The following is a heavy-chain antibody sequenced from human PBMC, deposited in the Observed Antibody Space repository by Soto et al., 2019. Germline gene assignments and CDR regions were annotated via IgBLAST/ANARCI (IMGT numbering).Heavy chain of an antibody. CDR2: ISGSGAST. CDR3: AKEAHLAYFDY. V-gene: IGHV3-23*01. J-gene: IGHJ4*02. CDR1: GFTFSSYA. Sequence: GALRLSCAASGFTFSSYAMSWVRQAPGKGLEWVSTISGSGASTYYADSVKGRFTISRDISKDTLYLQMNSLRAEDTAVYYCAKEAHLAYFDYWGQGTPVTVSS.